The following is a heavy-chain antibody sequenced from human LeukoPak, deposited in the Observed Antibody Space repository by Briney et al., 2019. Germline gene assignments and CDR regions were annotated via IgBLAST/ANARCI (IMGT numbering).Heavy chain of an antibody. Sequence: PSETLSLTCAVYGGSFSGYYWSRIRQPPGKGLEWIGEINHSGSTNYNPSLKSRVTISVDTSKNQFSLKLSSVTAADTAVYYCARGRPITMVRGVGPDYWGQGTLVTVSS. CDR1: GGSFSGYY. D-gene: IGHD3-10*01. J-gene: IGHJ4*02. CDR3: ARGRPITMVRGVGPDY. CDR2: INHSGST. V-gene: IGHV4-34*01.